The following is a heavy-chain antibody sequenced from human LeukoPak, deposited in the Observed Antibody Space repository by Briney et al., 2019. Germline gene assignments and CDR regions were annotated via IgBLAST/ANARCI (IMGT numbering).Heavy chain of an antibody. D-gene: IGHD3-10*01. CDR1: RDTFTKCA. CDR2: IIPIDGTA. J-gene: IGHJ3*02. Sequence: SVKVSCKASRDTFTKCAFSWVRQAPGQGLEWMGGIIPIDGTANFGQKFQGRVTITADESTSTAYMELSSLRSEDTAIYYCARDPGAPVRAFDIWGQGTMVTVSS. CDR3: ARDPGAPVRAFDI. V-gene: IGHV1-69*13.